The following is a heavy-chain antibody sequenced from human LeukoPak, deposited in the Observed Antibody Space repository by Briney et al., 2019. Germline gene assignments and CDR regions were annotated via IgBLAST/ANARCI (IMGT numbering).Heavy chain of an antibody. D-gene: IGHD3-10*01. Sequence: PETLSLTCAVYGGSFSGYYWSWIRQPPGKGLEWIGGINHSGSTNYNPSLKSRVTISVDTSKNQFSLKLSSVTAADTAVYYCARAGLRVTMVRRSYFDYWGQGTLVTVSS. CDR3: ARAGLRVTMVRRSYFDY. CDR2: INHSGST. CDR1: GGSFSGYY. J-gene: IGHJ4*02. V-gene: IGHV4-34*01.